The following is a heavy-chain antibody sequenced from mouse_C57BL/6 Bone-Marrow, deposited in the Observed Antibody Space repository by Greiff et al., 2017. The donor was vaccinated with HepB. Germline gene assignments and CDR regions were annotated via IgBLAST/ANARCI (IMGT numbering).Heavy chain of an antibody. V-gene: IGHV5-15*01. J-gene: IGHJ4*01. CDR1: GFTFSDYG. Sequence: EVQLVESGGGLVQPGGSLKLSCAASGFTFSDYGMAWVRQAPRKGPEWVAFISNLAYSIYYADTVTGRFTISRENAKNTLYLEMSSLRSEDTAMYYCARKYGMDYWGQGTSVTVSS. CDR2: ISNLAYSI. CDR3: ARKYGMDY.